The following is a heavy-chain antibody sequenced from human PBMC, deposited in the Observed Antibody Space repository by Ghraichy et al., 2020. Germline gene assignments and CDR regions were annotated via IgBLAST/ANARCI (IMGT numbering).Heavy chain of an antibody. V-gene: IGHV3-23*01. J-gene: IGHJ4*02. D-gene: IGHD2-2*02. CDR3: AKGGGYCSTTSCYRSHSDY. CDR1: GFTFSSYA. Sequence: GGSLRLSCAASGFTFSSYAMSWVRQAPGRGLEWVSTISGSGTTTYYADSVKGRFTISRDNSKNTLYLQMNSLIADDTAVYYCAKGGGYCSTTSCYRSHSDYWGQGTLVTVSS. CDR2: ISGSGTTT.